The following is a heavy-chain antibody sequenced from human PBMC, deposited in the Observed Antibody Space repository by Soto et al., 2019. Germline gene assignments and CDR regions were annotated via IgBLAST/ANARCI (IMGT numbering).Heavy chain of an antibody. CDR1: AFTFSNYG. CDR3: AKDFAVAGTGGNAFDT. J-gene: IGHJ3*02. D-gene: IGHD6-19*01. CDR2: ISYDGSNT. V-gene: IGHV3-30*18. Sequence: QVQLVESGAGVVQPGRSLRLSCAASAFTFSNYGMHWVRQAPGKGLEWVAVISYDGSNTYCADSVKGRFTFSRDNYKSTLYLQMNSLRAEDTAVYYCAKDFAVAGTGGNAFDTWGQGTMVTVSS.